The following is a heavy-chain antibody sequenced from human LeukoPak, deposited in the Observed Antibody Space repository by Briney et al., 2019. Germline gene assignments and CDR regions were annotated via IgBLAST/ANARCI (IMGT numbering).Heavy chain of an antibody. J-gene: IGHJ4*02. D-gene: IGHD6-6*01. CDR2: IRYDGSNK. CDR3: AKAIHSSSSGVVDY. Sequence: GGSLRLSCAASGFIFSNYAMHWVRQAPGKGLEWVTFIRYDGSNKYYAESVKGRFTISRDNSKSTLYLQMNSLRAEDTAVYYCAKAIHSSSSGVVDYWGQGTLVTVSS. V-gene: IGHV3-30*02. CDR1: GFIFSNYA.